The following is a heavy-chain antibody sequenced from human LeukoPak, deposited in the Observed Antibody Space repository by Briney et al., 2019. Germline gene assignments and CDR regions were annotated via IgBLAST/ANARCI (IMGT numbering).Heavy chain of an antibody. D-gene: IGHD5-18*01. J-gene: IGHJ4*02. Sequence: ASVKVSCKASGYTFTGYYMFWVRQAPGQGLEWMGWISPNSGATNYAQKFQGRVTMTRDTSINTAYMELSRLTSDDTAVYYCALEEASYGLDYWGQGTLVTVSS. CDR3: ALEEASYGLDY. CDR2: ISPNSGAT. CDR1: GYTFTGYY. V-gene: IGHV1-2*02.